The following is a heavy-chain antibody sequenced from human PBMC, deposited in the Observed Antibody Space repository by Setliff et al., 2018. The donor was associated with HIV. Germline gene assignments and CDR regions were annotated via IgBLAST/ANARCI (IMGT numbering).Heavy chain of an antibody. CDR1: GYTFSSYD. J-gene: IGHJ6*03. Sequence: ASVKVSCKASGYTFSSYDISWVRQATGQGLEWMGWMNPNSGNTGYAQKFQGRVTMTRDTSISTAYMELNNLKFEDTAVYYCARARRDSYDRGRRNHYYIDVWGKGTTVTVSS. D-gene: IGHD3-22*01. CDR3: ARARRDSYDRGRRNHYYIDV. CDR2: MNPNSGNT. V-gene: IGHV1-8*02.